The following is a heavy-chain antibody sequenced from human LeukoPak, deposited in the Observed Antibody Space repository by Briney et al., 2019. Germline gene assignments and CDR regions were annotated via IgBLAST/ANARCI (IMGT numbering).Heavy chain of an antibody. J-gene: IGHJ3*02. CDR1: GYTFTSYG. CDR2: ISAYNGNT. Sequence: ASVKVSCKASGYTFTSYGISWVRQAPGQGLEWMGWISAYNGNTNYAQKLRGRVTMTTDTSTSTAYMELRSLRSDDTAVYYCARDSRWELLSAFDIWGQGTMVTVSS. V-gene: IGHV1-18*01. D-gene: IGHD1-26*01. CDR3: ARDSRWELLSAFDI.